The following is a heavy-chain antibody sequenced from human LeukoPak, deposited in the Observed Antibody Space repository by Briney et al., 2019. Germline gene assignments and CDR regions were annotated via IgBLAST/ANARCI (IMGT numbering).Heavy chain of an antibody. V-gene: IGHV3-13*01. CDR2: INIAGDT. Sequence: PGGSLRLSCAASGFTFSSYDMYWVRQSTGEGPEWVSAINIAGDTYYAASVKGRFTISRENAKNSLSLQMNSLRAGDTAVYYCARGVPFGEKGIDVWGKGTTVTVSS. D-gene: IGHD3-10*01. CDR1: GFTFSSYD. CDR3: ARGVPFGEKGIDV. J-gene: IGHJ6*04.